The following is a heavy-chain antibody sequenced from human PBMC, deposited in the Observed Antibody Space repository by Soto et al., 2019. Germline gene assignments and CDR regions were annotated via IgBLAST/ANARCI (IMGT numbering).Heavy chain of an antibody. D-gene: IGHD5-18*01. CDR2: ISYDGSNK. V-gene: IGHV3-30-3*01. Sequence: GGSLRLSCAASGFTFSSYAMHWVRQAPGKGLEWVAVISYDGSNKYYADSVKGRFTISRDNSKNTLYLQMNSPRAEDTAVYYCASHKWIQLWLPDWYFDLWGRGTLVTVSS. CDR3: ASHKWIQLWLPDWYFDL. J-gene: IGHJ2*01. CDR1: GFTFSSYA.